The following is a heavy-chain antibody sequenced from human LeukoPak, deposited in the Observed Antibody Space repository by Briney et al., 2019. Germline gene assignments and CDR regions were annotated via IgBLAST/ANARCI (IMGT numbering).Heavy chain of an antibody. V-gene: IGHV3-23*01. D-gene: IGHD1-26*01. Sequence: TGGSLRLSCAASGFTFNTFGMTWVRQAPGKGLEWVSSITGSGDVTFYADSVKGRFTISRDNSNNTLYLQMDSLRAEDTALYYCAEDIVGAQCFEHWGQGTLVTVSS. CDR1: GFTFNTFG. J-gene: IGHJ4*02. CDR3: AEDIVGAQCFEH. CDR2: ITGSGDVT.